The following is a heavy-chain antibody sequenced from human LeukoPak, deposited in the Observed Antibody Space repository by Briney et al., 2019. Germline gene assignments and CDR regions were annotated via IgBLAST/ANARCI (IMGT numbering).Heavy chain of an antibody. V-gene: IGHV3-48*03. D-gene: IGHD3-9*01. Sequence: GGSRRLSCAASGFTFSSYEMNWVRQAPGKGLEWVSYISSSGSTIYYADSVKGRFTISRDNAKNSLYLQMNSLRAEDTAVYYCARAFDWVFDYWGQGTLVTVSS. CDR1: GFTFSSYE. CDR2: ISSSGSTI. CDR3: ARAFDWVFDY. J-gene: IGHJ4*02.